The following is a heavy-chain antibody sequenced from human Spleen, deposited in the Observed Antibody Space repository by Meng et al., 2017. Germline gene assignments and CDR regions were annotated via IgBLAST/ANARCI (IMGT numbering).Heavy chain of an antibody. D-gene: IGHD6-13*01. CDR3: ARDEDISAAGKLFGDY. CDR2: INPKSGDT. J-gene: IGHJ4*02. CDR1: GYTFPDYW. Sequence: ASVKVSCKASGYTFPDYWLHWVRRAPGQGLEWMGWINPKSGDTHYAQRFQGRVTMTGDTSISTAYMVLSGLRSDDTAMYYCARDEDISAAGKLFGDYWGQGTLVTVS. V-gene: IGHV1-2*02.